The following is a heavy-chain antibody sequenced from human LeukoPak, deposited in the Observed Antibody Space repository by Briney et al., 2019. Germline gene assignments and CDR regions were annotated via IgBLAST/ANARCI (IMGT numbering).Heavy chain of an antibody. Sequence: GGSLRLSCAASGFTFSSYGMHWVRQAPGKGLEWVAVIWYDGSNKYYADSVKGRFTISRDNSKKTLYLQMNSLRAEDTAVYYGARGSTITMGRYNWFDRWGQGTLVTVSS. CDR2: IWYDGSNK. V-gene: IGHV3-33*01. CDR1: GFTFSSYG. CDR3: ARGSTITMGRYNWFDR. J-gene: IGHJ5*02. D-gene: IGHD3-10*01.